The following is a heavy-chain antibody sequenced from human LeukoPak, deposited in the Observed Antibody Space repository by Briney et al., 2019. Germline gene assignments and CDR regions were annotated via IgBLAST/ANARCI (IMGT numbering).Heavy chain of an antibody. CDR2: ILYDGRNK. CDR3: AREGAFDI. J-gene: IGHJ3*02. V-gene: IGHV3-30*03. CDR1: GFTFSNFA. Sequence: GGSLRLSCAASGFTFSNFAIHWVRQAPGKGLEWVAVILYDGRNKYYGDSVEGRFTISRDNSKNTVYLEMNSLRAEDTAVYYCAREGAFDIWGQGTMVTVSS.